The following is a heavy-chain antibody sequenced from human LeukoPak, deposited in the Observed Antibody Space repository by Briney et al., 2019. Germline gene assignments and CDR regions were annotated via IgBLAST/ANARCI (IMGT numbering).Heavy chain of an antibody. J-gene: IGHJ4*02. V-gene: IGHV3-9*01. CDR3: AKARDGYNYRYFDY. CDR2: ISWNSCSI. Sequence: GGSLRLSCAASGFTFDDYAMHWVRQAPGKGLEWVSGISWNSCSIGYADSVKGRFTISRDNAKKSLYLQMNSLRAEDTALYYCAKARDGYNYRYFDYWGQGTLVTVSS. D-gene: IGHD5-24*01. CDR1: GFTFDDYA.